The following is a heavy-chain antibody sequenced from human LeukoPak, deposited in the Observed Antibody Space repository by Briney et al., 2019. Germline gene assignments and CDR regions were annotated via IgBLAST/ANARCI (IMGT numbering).Heavy chain of an antibody. CDR3: AKGYIAVAGPPTPFDY. CDR1: GFTFSSYA. CDR2: ISGSGGST. V-gene: IGHV3-23*01. Sequence: QAGGSLRLSCAASGFTFSSYAMSWVRQAPGKGLEWVLAISGSGGSTYYADSVKGRFTISRDNSKNTLYLQMNSLRAEDTAVYYCAKGYIAVAGPPTPFDYWGQGTLVTVSS. D-gene: IGHD6-19*01. J-gene: IGHJ4*02.